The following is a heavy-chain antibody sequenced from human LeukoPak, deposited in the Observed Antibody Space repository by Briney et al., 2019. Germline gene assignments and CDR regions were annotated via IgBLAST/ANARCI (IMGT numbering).Heavy chain of an antibody. Sequence: GGSLRLSCAASGFTFSSYGMSWVRQAPGKGLEWVSAISGSGGSTYYADSVKGRFTISRDNSKNTLYLQMNSLRAEDTAVYYCARRSSRILRFLEWSHTSGYYMDVWGKGTTVTVSS. CDR2: ISGSGGST. CDR3: ARRSSRILRFLEWSHTSGYYMDV. CDR1: GFTFSSYG. V-gene: IGHV3-23*01. J-gene: IGHJ6*03. D-gene: IGHD3-3*01.